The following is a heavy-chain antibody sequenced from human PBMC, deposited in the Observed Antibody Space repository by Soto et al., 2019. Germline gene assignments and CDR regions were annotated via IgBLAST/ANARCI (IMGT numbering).Heavy chain of an antibody. D-gene: IGHD2-21*01. J-gene: IGHJ6*03. Sequence: ASVKVSCKASGYSLTTYGLSWVRQAPGQGLEWMGCISDYNSNTNYGQKVQGRVTLTTDRSTNTAYMELRSLRSDDSAVYFCARDQCCGGDCYLGYYYNYYMDVWGKGTTVTVSS. CDR3: ARDQCCGGDCYLGYYYNYYMDV. CDR2: ISDYNSNT. V-gene: IGHV1-18*01. CDR1: GYSLTTYG.